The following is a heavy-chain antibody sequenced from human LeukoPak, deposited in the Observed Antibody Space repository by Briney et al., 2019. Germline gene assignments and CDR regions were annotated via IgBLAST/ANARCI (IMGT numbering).Heavy chain of an antibody. Sequence: SETLSLTCAVYGWSFSGYYWSGIRQPPGKGLEWIGEIKHSGSTNYNPSLKRRVTISVDTSKNQFSLKLSSVTAADTAVYYCARSRQWHYYYMDVWGKGTAVTVSS. CDR3: ARSRQWHYYYMDV. CDR2: IKHSGST. V-gene: IGHV4-34*01. D-gene: IGHD6-19*01. CDR1: GWSFSGYY. J-gene: IGHJ6*03.